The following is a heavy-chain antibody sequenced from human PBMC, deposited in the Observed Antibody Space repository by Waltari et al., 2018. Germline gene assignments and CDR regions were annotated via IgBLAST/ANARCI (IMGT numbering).Heavy chain of an antibody. CDR1: GGSISSSSYY. CDR2: IYYSGST. CDR3: ARRRDGDYNY. V-gene: IGHV4-39*07. J-gene: IGHJ4*02. D-gene: IGHD4-17*01. Sequence: QLQLQESGPGLVKPSETLSPTCTVSGGSISSSSYYWGWIRQPPGKGLEWIGSIYYSGSTYYNPSLKSRVTISVDTSKNQFSLKLSSVTAADTAVYYCARRRDGDYNYWGQGTLVTVSS.